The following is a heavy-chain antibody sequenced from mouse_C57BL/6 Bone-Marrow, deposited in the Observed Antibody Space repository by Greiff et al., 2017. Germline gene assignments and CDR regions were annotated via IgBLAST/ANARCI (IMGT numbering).Heavy chain of an antibody. V-gene: IGHV1-59*01. D-gene: IGHD1-1*01. CDR1: GYTFTSYW. CDR2: IDPSDSYT. Sequence: VQLQQPGAELVRPGTSVKLSCKASGYTFTSYWMHWVKQRPGQGLEWIGVIDPSDSYTNYNQKFKGKATLTVDTSSSTAYMQLSSLTSEDSAVYYCARFITTTPYYFDYWGQGTTLTVSS. J-gene: IGHJ2*01. CDR3: ARFITTTPYYFDY.